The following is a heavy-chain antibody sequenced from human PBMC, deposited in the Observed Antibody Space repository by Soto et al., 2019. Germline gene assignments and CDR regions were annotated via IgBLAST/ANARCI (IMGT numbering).Heavy chain of an antibody. Sequence: QVQLQQWGAGLLKPSETLSLTCAVNGRSFSGYQWTWFRQPPGKGLEWIGEINHSGGTNYNASLESLVTISLDTSKNQFSLSLASVTAADTAVYYCARGWRAAFDHWGQGTLVTVS. V-gene: IGHV4-34*01. J-gene: IGHJ4*02. CDR3: ARGWRAAFDH. D-gene: IGHD6-25*01. CDR1: GRSFSGYQ. CDR2: INHSGGT.